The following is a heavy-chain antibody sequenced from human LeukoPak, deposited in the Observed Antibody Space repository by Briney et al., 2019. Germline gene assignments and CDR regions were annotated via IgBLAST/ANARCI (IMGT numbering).Heavy chain of an antibody. CDR2: IDAGNGKT. CDR3: ARGRWSGHTVGYYFDY. D-gene: IGHD3-3*01. V-gene: IGHV1-3*03. J-gene: IGHJ4*02. Sequence: ASVKVSCKASGYTFTGYYMHWVRQAPGQGLEWLGWIDAGNGKTKYSQEFQGRVTITRDTSASTAYMELSRLRSEDMAVYYCARGRWSGHTVGYYFDYWGQGTLVTVSS. CDR1: GYTFTGYY.